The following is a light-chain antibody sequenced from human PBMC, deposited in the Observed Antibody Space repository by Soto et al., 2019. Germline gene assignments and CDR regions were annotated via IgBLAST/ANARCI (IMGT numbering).Light chain of an antibody. V-gene: IGLV1-44*01. CDR1: SSNIAPNT. CDR2: AND. J-gene: IGLJ1*01. CDR3: AAWDDSLNGYV. Sequence: QSVLTQPPSASGTPGQRVTISCSGSSSNIAPNTVNWYQHLPGAAPQLLIFANDRRPSGVPDRFSGSRSGTSASLAISGLQSEDEADYYCAAWDDSLNGYVFGTRTKLTVL.